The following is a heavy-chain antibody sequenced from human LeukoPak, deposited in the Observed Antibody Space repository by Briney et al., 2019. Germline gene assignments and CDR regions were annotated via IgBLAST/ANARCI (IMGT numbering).Heavy chain of an antibody. J-gene: IGHJ4*02. CDR1: GGSISSGGYH. D-gene: IGHD1-14*01. V-gene: IGHV4-31*03. CDR2: IYYSGST. Sequence: SETLSLTCTVSGGSISSGGYHWSWIRQHPGKGLEWIGYIYYSGSTYYNPSLKSRVTISVDTSKNQFSLRLSSVTAADTAVYYCARDFLPGFDYWGQEPLVTVSS. CDR3: ARDFLPGFDY.